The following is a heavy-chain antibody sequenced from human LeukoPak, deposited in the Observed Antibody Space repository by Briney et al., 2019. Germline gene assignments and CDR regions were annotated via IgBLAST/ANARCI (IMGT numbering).Heavy chain of an antibody. Sequence: ASETLSLTCTVSGGSISSYYWSWIRQPPGKGFEWIGYIYYSGSTNYNPSLKSRVTISVDTSKNQFSLKLSSVTAADTAVYYCARYYYDSSGYYLDYWGQGTLVTVSS. V-gene: IGHV4-59*01. J-gene: IGHJ4*02. CDR3: ARYYYDSSGYYLDY. CDR2: IYYSGST. D-gene: IGHD3-22*01. CDR1: GGSISSYY.